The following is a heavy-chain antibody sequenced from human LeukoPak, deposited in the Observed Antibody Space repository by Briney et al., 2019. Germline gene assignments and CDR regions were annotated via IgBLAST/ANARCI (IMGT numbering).Heavy chain of an antibody. CDR3: AREGCSGGSCYSAYAAFDI. CDR1: GGSISSYY. Sequence: SETLSLTCAVSGGSISSYYWSWIRQPPGKGLEWIGYIYYSGSTNYNPSLKSRVTISVDTSKNQFSLKLSSVTAADTAVYYCAREGCSGGSCYSAYAAFDIWGQGTLVTVSS. CDR2: IYYSGST. D-gene: IGHD2-15*01. J-gene: IGHJ3*02. V-gene: IGHV4-59*01.